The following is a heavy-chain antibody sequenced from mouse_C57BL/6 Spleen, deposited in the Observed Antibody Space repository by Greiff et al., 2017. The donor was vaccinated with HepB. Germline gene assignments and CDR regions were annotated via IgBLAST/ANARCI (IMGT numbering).Heavy chain of an antibody. V-gene: IGHV1-50*01. CDR1: GYTFTSYW. J-gene: IGHJ2*01. CDR3: ARGGSSGYVPLDY. D-gene: IGHD3-2*02. Sequence: QVQLKQPGAELVKPGASVKLSCKASGYTFTSYWMQWVKQRPGQGLEWIGEIDPSDSYTNYNQKFKGKATLTVDTSSSTAYMQLSSLTSEDSAVYYCARGGSSGYVPLDYWGQGTTLTVSS. CDR2: IDPSDSYT.